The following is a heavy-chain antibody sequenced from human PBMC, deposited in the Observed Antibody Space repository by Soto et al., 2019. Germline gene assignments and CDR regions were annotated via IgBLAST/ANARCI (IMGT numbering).Heavy chain of an antibody. Sequence: QVQLVESGGGVVQPGRSLRLSCAASGFTFSTYGIHWVRQAPGKGLEWVAVISSDGSNKYYADSVKGRVTISRDNSKNTLYLQMNSLRPEDTAVYYCAKGYSSSWLGYFDYWGQGTLVTVSS. D-gene: IGHD6-13*01. CDR1: GFTFSTYG. J-gene: IGHJ4*02. CDR3: AKGYSSSWLGYFDY. V-gene: IGHV3-30*18. CDR2: ISSDGSNK.